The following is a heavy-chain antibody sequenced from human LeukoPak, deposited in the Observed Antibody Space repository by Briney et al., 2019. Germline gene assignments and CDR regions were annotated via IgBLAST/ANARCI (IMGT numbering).Heavy chain of an antibody. Sequence: GGSLRLSCAASGFTVSSNYMSWVRQAPGKGLEWVSVIYSGDSTYYADSVKGRFTISRDNSKNTLYLQMNSLRAEDTAVYYCARVVSGDYYYYGMDVWGQGTTVTVSS. CDR2: IYSGDST. J-gene: IGHJ6*02. D-gene: IGHD3-10*01. CDR1: GFTVSSNY. V-gene: IGHV3-53*01. CDR3: ARVVSGDYYYYGMDV.